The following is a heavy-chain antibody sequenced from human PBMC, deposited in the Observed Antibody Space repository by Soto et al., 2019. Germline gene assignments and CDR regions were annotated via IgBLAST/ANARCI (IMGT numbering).Heavy chain of an antibody. Sequence: GASVKVSCKASGYSFNSYAIHWMRQAPGQRLEWMGWINAGNGNTKVPQKFQGRVTFTRDTSASTVYMEVSSLRSEDTAVYYCARDRVMNIVLVPAATDAFDIWGQGTMVTVSS. CDR1: GYSFNSYA. CDR3: ARDRVMNIVLVPAATDAFDI. CDR2: INAGNGNT. V-gene: IGHV1-3*01. J-gene: IGHJ3*02. D-gene: IGHD2-2*01.